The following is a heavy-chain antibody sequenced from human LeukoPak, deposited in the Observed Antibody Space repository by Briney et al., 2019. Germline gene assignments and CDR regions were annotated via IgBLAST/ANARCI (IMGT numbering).Heavy chain of an antibody. CDR3: ARDRIQIWPSTTDY. Sequence: ASVKVSCKASGYTFTSYYMHCVRQAPGQRLEWMGIINPSGGSTSYAQKFQGRVTMTSDTSTSTASMELSSMRSEDTAVYYCARDRIQIWPSTTDYWGQGTLVTVSS. CDR1: GYTFTSYY. V-gene: IGHV1-46*01. CDR2: INPSGGST. J-gene: IGHJ4*02. D-gene: IGHD5-18*01.